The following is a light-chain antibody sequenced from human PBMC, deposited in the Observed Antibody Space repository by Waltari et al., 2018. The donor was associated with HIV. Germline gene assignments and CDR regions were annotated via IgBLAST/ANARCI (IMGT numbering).Light chain of an antibody. Sequence: VLTQSPVSMPVALGQPASISCRSSHYLMSSDGNTYLNWFHQRPGQPPRRLILETSKRGPGVPDRFSASGSGSEFTLKISRLEAEDVGLYYCMQGTQWPLTFGGGTRVEI. CDR2: ETS. J-gene: IGKJ4*01. CDR1: HYLMSSDGNTY. V-gene: IGKV2-30*01. CDR3: MQGTQWPLT.